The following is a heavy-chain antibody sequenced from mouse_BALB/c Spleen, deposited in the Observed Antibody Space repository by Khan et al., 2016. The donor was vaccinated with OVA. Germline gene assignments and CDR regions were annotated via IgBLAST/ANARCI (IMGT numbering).Heavy chain of an antibody. CDR2: FSSGGSYT. Sequence: EVELVESGRDLVRPGGSLKLSCAVSGFSFSSYSMSWVRQTPEKRLVWVATFSSGGSYTYSPASVKGRFTISRDNAKNTLYLQMSSLKSEDTALYYCTRRRGYYGSNHYFDYWGQGTTLTVSS. CDR3: TRRRGYYGSNHYFDY. D-gene: IGHD1-1*01. V-gene: IGHV5-6-4*01. J-gene: IGHJ2*01. CDR1: GFSFSSYS.